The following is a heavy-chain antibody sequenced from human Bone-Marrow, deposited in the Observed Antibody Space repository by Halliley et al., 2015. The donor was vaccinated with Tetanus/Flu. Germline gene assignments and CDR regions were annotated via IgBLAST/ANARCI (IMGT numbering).Heavy chain of an antibody. CDR3: ARQGRGWN. D-gene: IGHD6-19*01. J-gene: IGHJ4*02. V-gene: IGHV4-59*08. Sequence: PGRGLGWVGYFYSGGGPASTPPLRSRVPISGDPSKTQFPLKLPSVTAADTAVYYCARQGRGWNWGQGTLVTVSS. CDR2: FYSGGGP.